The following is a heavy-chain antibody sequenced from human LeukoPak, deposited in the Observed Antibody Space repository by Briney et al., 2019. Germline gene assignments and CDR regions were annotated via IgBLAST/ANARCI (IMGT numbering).Heavy chain of an antibody. J-gene: IGHJ4*02. CDR3: ARGGYYYDSSGYI. D-gene: IGHD3-22*01. CDR2: INSDGSST. Sequence: GGSLRLSCAASGFTFSSHWMHWVRQAPGKGLVWVSRINSDGSSTSYADSVKGRFTISRDNAKNTLYPQMNSLRAEDTAVYYCARGGYYYDSSGYIWGQGTLVTVSS. CDR1: GFTFSSHW. V-gene: IGHV3-74*01.